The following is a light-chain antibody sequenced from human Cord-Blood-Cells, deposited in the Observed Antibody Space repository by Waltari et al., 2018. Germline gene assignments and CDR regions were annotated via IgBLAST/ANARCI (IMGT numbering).Light chain of an antibody. J-gene: IGLJ2*01. Sequence: QAVLTQPSSLSASPGASASLTCTLRSGINVGTYRIYWYQQKPGSPPQYLLRYKSDSDKQQGSGVPGRFSGSKDASANAWILLISGLQSEDEADYYCMIWHSSAVVFGGGTKLTVL. V-gene: IGLV5-45*02. CDR2: YKSDSDK. CDR3: MIWHSSAVV. CDR1: SGINVGTYR.